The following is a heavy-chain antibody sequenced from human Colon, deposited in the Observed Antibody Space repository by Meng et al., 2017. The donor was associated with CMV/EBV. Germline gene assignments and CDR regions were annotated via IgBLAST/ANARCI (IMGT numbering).Heavy chain of an antibody. J-gene: IGHJ5*02. CDR3: ARGTSGQQLVLRFFDP. CDR1: GGAISDYY. CDR2: TYHSGST. D-gene: IGHD6-13*01. V-gene: IGHV4-59*12. Sequence: SETLSLTCTVTGGAISDYYWNWIRQAPGKGLEWIGYTYHSGSTNVHPSLRGRVSISLDTSKNQFSLKLSSVTAADTAVYYCARGTSGQQLVLRFFDPWGQGTLVTVSS.